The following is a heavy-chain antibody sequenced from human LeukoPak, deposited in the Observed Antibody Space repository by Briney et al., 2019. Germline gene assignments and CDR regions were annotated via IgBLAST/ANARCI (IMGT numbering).Heavy chain of an antibody. CDR3: AREGPIGLDY. CDR2: ISSSSSTI. D-gene: IGHD3-22*01. CDR1: GFTFSSYS. Sequence: GGSLRLSCAASGFTFSSYSMNWVRQAPGKGLEWVSYISSSSSTIYYADSVKGRFTISRDNAKNSLYLQMSSLRAEDTAVYYCAREGPIGLDYWGQGTLVTVSS. V-gene: IGHV3-48*04. J-gene: IGHJ4*02.